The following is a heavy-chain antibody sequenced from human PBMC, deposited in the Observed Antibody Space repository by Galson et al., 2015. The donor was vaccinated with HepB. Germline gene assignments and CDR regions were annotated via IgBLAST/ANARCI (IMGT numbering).Heavy chain of an antibody. CDR3: VRDPPLGTPLDY. J-gene: IGHJ4*02. CDR1: GFTFSSYS. D-gene: IGHD3-16*01. CDR2: ISSSSNYI. Sequence: SLRLSCAASGFTFSSYSMNWVRQAPGKGLEWVSSISSSSNYIYYADSVKGRFTISRDDAQNSLYLQVNSLRAEDTAVYYCVRDPPLGTPLDYWGQGTLVTVSS. V-gene: IGHV3-21*01.